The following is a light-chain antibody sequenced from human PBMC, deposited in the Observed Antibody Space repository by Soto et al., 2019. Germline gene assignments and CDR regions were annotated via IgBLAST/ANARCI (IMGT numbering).Light chain of an antibody. CDR1: QSLIYSSNNKNY. Sequence: DIVMTQSPDSLAVSLGEGATINCKSSQSLIYSSNNKNYLAWYQQKPGQPPKLLIYWASTRESGVPDRFSGSGSGTDFTLTISSLQAEDVAVYYCQQYYSTPPTFGQGTKVEIK. V-gene: IGKV4-1*01. J-gene: IGKJ1*01. CDR3: QQYYSTPPT. CDR2: WAS.